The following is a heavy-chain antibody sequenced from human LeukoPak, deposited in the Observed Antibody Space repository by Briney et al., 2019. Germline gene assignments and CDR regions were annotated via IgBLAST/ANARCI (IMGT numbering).Heavy chain of an antibody. Sequence: ASVKVSCKASGYTFTSYGISWVRQAPGQGLEWMGWISAYNGNTNYAQKLQGRVTMTRNTAISTAYMDLSSLNSQDTAVYYCARSSAWAHFDNWGQGTLVSVSS. CDR1: GYTFTSYG. J-gene: IGHJ4*02. CDR2: ISAYNGNT. D-gene: IGHD2-15*01. V-gene: IGHV1-18*01. CDR3: ARSSAWAHFDN.